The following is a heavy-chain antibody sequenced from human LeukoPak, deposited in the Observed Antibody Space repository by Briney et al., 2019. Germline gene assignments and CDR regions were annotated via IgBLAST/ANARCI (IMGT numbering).Heavy chain of an antibody. J-gene: IGHJ6*03. CDR1: GGSISSYY. CDR3: ARQNYYSYLDV. V-gene: IGHV4-4*09. Sequence: SETLSLTCTVSGGSISSYYWSWIRQPPGKVLEWIGYIYTSGSTNYNPSLKSRVTISVDTSKNQFSLKLSSVTAADTAVYYCARQNYYSYLDVWGKGTTVTVSS. CDR2: IYTSGST.